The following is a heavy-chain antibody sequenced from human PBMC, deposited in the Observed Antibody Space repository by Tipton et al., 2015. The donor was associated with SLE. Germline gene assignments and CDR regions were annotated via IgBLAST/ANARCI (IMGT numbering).Heavy chain of an antibody. CDR3: ARSMVQGVMGYYYGMDV. CDR2: MNPNSGNT. V-gene: IGHV1-8*01. J-gene: IGHJ6*02. CDR1: GYTFTSYD. D-gene: IGHD3-10*01. Sequence: QLVQSGPEVKKPGASVKVSCKASGYTFTSYDINWVRQATRQGLEWMGWMNPNSGNTGYAQKFQGRVTMTRNTSISTAYMELSSLRSEDTAVYYCARSMVQGVMGYYYGMDVWGQGTTVTVSS.